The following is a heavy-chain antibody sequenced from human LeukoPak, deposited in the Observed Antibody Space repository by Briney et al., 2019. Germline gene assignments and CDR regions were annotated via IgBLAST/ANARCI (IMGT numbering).Heavy chain of an antibody. V-gene: IGHV3-23*01. D-gene: IGHD1-26*01. CDR3: AKDSGRHTPQDY. CDR1: GFTFSNCA. CDR2: ISGSGYST. J-gene: IGHJ4*02. Sequence: GGSLRLSCTASGFTFSNCAMSWVRQAPGKGLEWASGISGSGYSTYYADSVKGRFAISRDNSKNTLFMQMNSLRAEDTAVYYCAKDSGRHTPQDYWGQGTLVTVSS.